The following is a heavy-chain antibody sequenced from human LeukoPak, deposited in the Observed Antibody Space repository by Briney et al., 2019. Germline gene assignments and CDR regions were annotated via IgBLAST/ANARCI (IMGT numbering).Heavy chain of an antibody. CDR2: IIPIFGTA. Sequence: ASVKVPCKASGGTFSSYAISWVRQAPGQGLEWMGGIIPIFGTANYAQKFQGRVTITTDESTGTAYMELSSLRSEDTAVYYCARYSNSLNYFDYWGQGTLVTVSS. D-gene: IGHD4-11*01. V-gene: IGHV1-69*05. J-gene: IGHJ4*02. CDR3: ARYSNSLNYFDY. CDR1: GGTFSSYA.